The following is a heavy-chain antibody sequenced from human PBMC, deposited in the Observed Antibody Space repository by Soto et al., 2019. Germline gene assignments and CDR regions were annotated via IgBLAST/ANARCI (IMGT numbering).Heavy chain of an antibody. CDR3: ARRPRRYSSGWPFDY. CDR1: GGSISSSSYY. J-gene: IGHJ4*02. D-gene: IGHD6-19*01. Sequence: QLQLQESGPGLVKPSETLSLTCTVSGGSISSSSYYWGWIRQPPGKGLEWIGSIYYSGSTYYNPSLKSRVTISGDTSKNQFALKLSSVTAADTAVYYCARRPRRYSSGWPFDYWGQGTLVTVSS. V-gene: IGHV4-39*01. CDR2: IYYSGST.